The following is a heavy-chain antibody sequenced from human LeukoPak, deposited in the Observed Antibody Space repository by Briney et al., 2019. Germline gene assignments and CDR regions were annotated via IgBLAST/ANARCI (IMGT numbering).Heavy chain of an antibody. V-gene: IGHV1-8*01. Sequence: ASVKVSCKASGYTFTSYDFNWVRQATGQGLEWMGWMNPNSGNTGYAQKFQGRVTMTRNTSISTAYMELSSLRSEDTAVYYCARGMSSGSYSAAYYFDYWGQGTLVTVSS. J-gene: IGHJ4*02. CDR1: GYTFTSYD. CDR3: ARGMSSGSYSAAYYFDY. CDR2: MNPNSGNT. D-gene: IGHD3-22*01.